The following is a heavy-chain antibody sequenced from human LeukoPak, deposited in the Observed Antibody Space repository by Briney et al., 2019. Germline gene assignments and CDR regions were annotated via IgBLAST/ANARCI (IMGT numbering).Heavy chain of an antibody. Sequence: GGSLRLSCAASGFTFSSYGMHWVRQAPGKGLEWVAVISYDGSNKYYADSVKGRFTISRDNSKNTLYLQMNSLRVEDTAVYYCAKGYYVWGSYRYTEFDYWGQGTLVTVSS. J-gene: IGHJ4*02. CDR2: ISYDGSNK. V-gene: IGHV3-30*18. CDR1: GFTFSSYG. D-gene: IGHD3-16*02. CDR3: AKGYYVWGSYRYTEFDY.